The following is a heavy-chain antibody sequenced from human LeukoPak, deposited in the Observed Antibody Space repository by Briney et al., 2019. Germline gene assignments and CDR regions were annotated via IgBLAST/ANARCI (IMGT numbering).Heavy chain of an antibody. CDR2: IRSKAYGGTT. CDR3: TRYRGSSSSADYYYMDV. D-gene: IGHD6-6*01. V-gene: IGHV3-49*03. J-gene: IGHJ6*03. Sequence: GGSLRLSCTASGFTFGDYAMSWFRQAPGKGLEWVGFIRSKAYGGTTEYAASVKGRFTISRDDSKSIAYLQMNSLKTEDTAVYYCTRYRGSSSSADYYYMDVWGKGATVTVSS. CDR1: GFTFGDYA.